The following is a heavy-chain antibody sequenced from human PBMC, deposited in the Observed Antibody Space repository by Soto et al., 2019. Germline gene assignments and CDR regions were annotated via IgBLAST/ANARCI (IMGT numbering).Heavy chain of an antibody. J-gene: IGHJ1*01. Sequence: QVQLVQSGAEVKKPGSSVKVSCKASGGTFSSYAISWVRQAPGQGLEWMGGIIPIFGTANYAQKFQGRVTITADESTCTAYMELSRLRSEDTAVYYCARGQGYCSGGSCYYGSFQNWGQGTLVTFSS. CDR2: IIPIFGTA. CDR1: GGTFSSYA. V-gene: IGHV1-69*01. D-gene: IGHD2-15*01. CDR3: ARGQGYCSGGSCYYGSFQN.